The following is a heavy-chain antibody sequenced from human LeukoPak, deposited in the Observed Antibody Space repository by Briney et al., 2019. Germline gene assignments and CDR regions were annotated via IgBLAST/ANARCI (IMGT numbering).Heavy chain of an antibody. CDR1: GYRFTNYW. CDR3: ARYTLGVRGAEFDP. V-gene: IGHV5-51*01. CDR2: IYPGDSDT. J-gene: IGHJ5*02. Sequence: GESLKISCKTSGYRFTNYWIGWVRQMPGKGLEWMGIIYPGDSDTKYSPSFQGQVTISADKSISTAYLQWSSLKASDTAMYFCARYTLGVRGAEFDPWGQGTLVTVSS. D-gene: IGHD3-10*01.